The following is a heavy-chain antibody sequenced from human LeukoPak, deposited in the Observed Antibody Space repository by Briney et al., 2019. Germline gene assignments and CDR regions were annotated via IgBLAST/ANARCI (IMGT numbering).Heavy chain of an antibody. CDR3: ARGARGNSGYFDY. CDR2: IYSGGST. Sequence: PGGSLRLSCAASGFTVSSNYMSWVRQAPGKGLEWVSVIYSGGSTYYADSVKGRFTISRDNSKNTLYLQMNSLRAEDTAVYYCARGARGNSGYFDYWGQGTLVTVSS. V-gene: IGHV3-66*01. J-gene: IGHJ4*02. D-gene: IGHD4-23*01. CDR1: GFTVSSNY.